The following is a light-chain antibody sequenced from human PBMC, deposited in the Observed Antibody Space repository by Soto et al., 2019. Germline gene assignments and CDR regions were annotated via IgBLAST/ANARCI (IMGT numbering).Light chain of an antibody. Sequence: QSALTQPRSVSGSPGQSVTITCTGTSSDIGDYNSVSWYQQYPGKAPKLIIYDVIQRSSGVPDRFFGSKSGSTASLTIYGLQAEDEAVYHCCSYVGSHTFVLFGGGTKLTVL. V-gene: IGLV2-11*01. CDR2: DVI. CDR1: SSDIGDYNS. CDR3: CSYVGSHTFVL. J-gene: IGLJ2*01.